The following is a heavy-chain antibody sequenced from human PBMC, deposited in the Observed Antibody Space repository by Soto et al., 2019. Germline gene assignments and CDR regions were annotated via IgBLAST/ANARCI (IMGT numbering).Heavy chain of an antibody. V-gene: IGHV3-33*01. D-gene: IGHD2-8*01. CDR1: GFTFSSYG. CDR3: AREHCTNGVCGPVDY. CDR2: IWYDGSNK. Sequence: GGSLRLSCAASGFTFSSYGMHWVRQAPGKGLEWVAVIWYDGSNKYYADSVKGRFTISRDNSKNTLYLQMNSLRAEDTAVYYCAREHCTNGVCGPVDYWGQGTLVTVSS. J-gene: IGHJ4*02.